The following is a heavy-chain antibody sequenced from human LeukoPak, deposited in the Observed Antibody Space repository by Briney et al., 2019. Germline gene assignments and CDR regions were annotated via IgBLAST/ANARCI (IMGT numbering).Heavy chain of an antibody. CDR2: ISSSSSYI. Sequence: PGGSLRLSCAASGFTFSSYSMNWVRQAPGKGLEWVSSISSSSSYIYYADSVKGRFTISRDNSKNTLYLQMNSLRAEDTAVYYCAKVTAMDSATYYFDYWGQGTLVTVSS. CDR1: GFTFSSYS. J-gene: IGHJ4*02. D-gene: IGHD5-18*01. CDR3: AKVTAMDSATYYFDY. V-gene: IGHV3-21*04.